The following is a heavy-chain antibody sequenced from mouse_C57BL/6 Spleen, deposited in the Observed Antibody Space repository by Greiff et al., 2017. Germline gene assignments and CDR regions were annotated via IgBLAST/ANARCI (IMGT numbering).Heavy chain of an antibody. CDR2: ISYDGSN. CDR3: ASLYYGTAWFAY. D-gene: IGHD1-1*01. CDR1: GYSITSGYY. V-gene: IGHV3-6*01. J-gene: IGHJ3*01. Sequence: EVHLVESGPGLVKPSQSLSLTCSVTGYSITSGYYWNWIRQFPGNKLEWMGYISYDGSNNYNPSLKNRISITRDTSKNQFFLKLNSVTTEDTATYYCASLYYGTAWFAYWGQGTLVTVSA.